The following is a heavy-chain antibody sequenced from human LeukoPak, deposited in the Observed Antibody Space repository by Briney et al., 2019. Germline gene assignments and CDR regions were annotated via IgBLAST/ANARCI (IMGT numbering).Heavy chain of an antibody. J-gene: IGHJ4*02. CDR3: ARKYVLLWFFDY. CDR2: IYYSGST. V-gene: IGHV4-39*01. Sequence: SETLSLTCTVSGGSISSSSYYWGWLRQPPGKGLEWIGSIYYSGSTYYNPSLKSRVTISVDTSKNQFSLKLSSVTAADTAVYYCARKYVLLWFFDYWGQGTLVTVSS. D-gene: IGHD3-10*01. CDR1: GGSISSSSYY.